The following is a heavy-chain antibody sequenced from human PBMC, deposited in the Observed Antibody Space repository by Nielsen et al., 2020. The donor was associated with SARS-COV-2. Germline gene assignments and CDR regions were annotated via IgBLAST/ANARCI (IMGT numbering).Heavy chain of an antibody. J-gene: IGHJ4*02. D-gene: IGHD1-26*01. CDR3: ARPNSGSYFGSFDY. V-gene: IGHV3-30-3*01. CDR2: ISYDGSNE. CDR1: GFTFSTYA. Sequence: GGSLRLSCAASGFTFSTYALHWVRQAPGKGLEWVAVISYDGSNEYYADSVKGRFTISRDNSKNTLYLQMNSLRAEDTAVYYCARPNSGSYFGSFDYWGQGTLVTVSS.